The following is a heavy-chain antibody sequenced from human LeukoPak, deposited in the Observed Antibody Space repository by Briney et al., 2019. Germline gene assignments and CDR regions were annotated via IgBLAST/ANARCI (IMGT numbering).Heavy chain of an antibody. CDR3: AKDTITFGGTMDY. D-gene: IGHD3-16*01. CDR1: GFTFSSYS. Sequence: GGSLRLSCAASGFTFSSYSMNWVRQAPGKGLEWVSSISSSSSYIYYADSVKGRFTISRDNSKNTLYLQMNSLRAEDTAVYYCAKDTITFGGTMDYWGQGTLVTVSS. V-gene: IGHV3-21*01. J-gene: IGHJ4*02. CDR2: ISSSSSYI.